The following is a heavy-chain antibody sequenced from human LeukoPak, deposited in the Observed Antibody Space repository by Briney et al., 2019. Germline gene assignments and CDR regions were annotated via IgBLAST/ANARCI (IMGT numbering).Heavy chain of an antibody. CDR2: ITPRSGNM. D-gene: IGHD3-22*01. Sequence: GGSLRLSCAASGFTFSDYSMSWIRQAPGKGLEWVPCITPRSGNMYYANSVSGRFSISRDNAKNSMYLQMNSLRAEDTAVYYCAKGSYYYDSSANFDYWGQGTLVTVSS. V-gene: IGHV3-11*01. J-gene: IGHJ4*02. CDR3: AKGSYYYDSSANFDY. CDR1: GFTFSDYS.